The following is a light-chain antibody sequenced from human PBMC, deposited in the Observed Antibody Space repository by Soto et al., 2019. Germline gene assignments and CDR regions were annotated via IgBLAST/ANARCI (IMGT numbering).Light chain of an antibody. Sequence: EVVLSQSPGTLSLSTGERATLSCRASQSVSSSYLAWYQQKPGQAPRLLIYGASSRATGIPDRFSGSGSGTDFTLTISRLEPEDFAVYYCQQFSSYPLTSGGGTKVDVK. CDR3: QQFSSYPLT. V-gene: IGKV3-20*01. CDR1: QSVSSSY. CDR2: GAS. J-gene: IGKJ4*01.